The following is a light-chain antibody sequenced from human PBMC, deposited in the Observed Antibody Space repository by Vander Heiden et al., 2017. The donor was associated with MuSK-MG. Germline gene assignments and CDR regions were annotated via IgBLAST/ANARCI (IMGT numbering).Light chain of an antibody. V-gene: IGKV1-39*01. J-gene: IGKJ1*01. CDR3: QQCDSTPTWT. CDR2: AAS. CDR1: QSISSY. Sequence: DIQMTQSPSSLSASVGDRVTITCRASQSISSYLNWYQQKPGKAPKLLIYAASSLQSGVPSRFSGSESGTDFTLTISSLQPEDFATYYCQQCDSTPTWTFGQGTKVEIK.